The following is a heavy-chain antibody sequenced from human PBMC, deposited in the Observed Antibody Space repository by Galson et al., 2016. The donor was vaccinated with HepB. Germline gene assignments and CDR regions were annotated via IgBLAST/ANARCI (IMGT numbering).Heavy chain of an antibody. CDR1: NGSFSRIGYY. D-gene: IGHD3-3*01. CDR3: ARHVTCSGYNCYERFFDY. CDR2: ISYNGIT. Sequence: SETLSLTCTVSNGSFSRIGYYWGWIRQPPGKGLEWIGSISYNGITYDHPSLKSRVITSVDASRKQFSLKLTSVTAADTAVYFCARHVTCSGYNCYERFFDYWGQGILVTVSS. J-gene: IGHJ4*01. V-gene: IGHV4-39*01.